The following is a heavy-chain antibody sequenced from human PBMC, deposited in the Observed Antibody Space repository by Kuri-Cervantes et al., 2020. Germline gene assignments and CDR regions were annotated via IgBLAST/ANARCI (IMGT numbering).Heavy chain of an antibody. CDR1: GFTFSSYS. J-gene: IGHJ4*02. CDR3: ARAGELDY. Sequence: GGSLRLSCAASGFTFSSYSMNWVRQGPGKGLEWVSYISSSSRTTYYTDSVKGRFTISRDNAKKSLFLQMSSLRAEDTAVYYCARAGELDYWGQGTLVTVSS. D-gene: IGHD3-16*01. V-gene: IGHV3-48*01. CDR2: ISSSSRTT.